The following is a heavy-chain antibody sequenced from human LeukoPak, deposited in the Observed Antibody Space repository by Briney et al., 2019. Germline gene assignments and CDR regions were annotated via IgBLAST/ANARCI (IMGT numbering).Heavy chain of an antibody. J-gene: IGHJ4*02. CDR2: ISGSGGST. CDR1: GFTFSSYA. D-gene: IGHD2-2*02. V-gene: IGHV3-23*01. CDR3: AKSVGYCSSTSCYKDDY. Sequence: GGSLRLSCAASGFTFSSYAMSWVRQAPGKGLEWVSAISGSGGSTYYADSVKGRFTTSRDNSKNTLYLQMNSLRAEDTAVYYCAKSVGYCSSTSCYKDDYWGQGTLVTVSS.